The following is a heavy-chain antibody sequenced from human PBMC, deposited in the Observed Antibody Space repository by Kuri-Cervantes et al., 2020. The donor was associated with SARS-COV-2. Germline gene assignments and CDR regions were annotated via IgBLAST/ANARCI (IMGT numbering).Heavy chain of an antibody. V-gene: IGHV3-48*02. D-gene: IGHD1-26*01. CDR2: ISGSSGTI. Sequence: GESLKISCAASGFTFRNYAMNWVRQAPRKGLEWISYISGSSGTIYYADSVKGRFTISRDNAKNSLYLQINSLRDEDTAVYYCARDPLRVVGATDDAFDIWGQGTMVTV. CDR3: ARDPLRVVGATDDAFDI. J-gene: IGHJ3*02. CDR1: GFTFRNYA.